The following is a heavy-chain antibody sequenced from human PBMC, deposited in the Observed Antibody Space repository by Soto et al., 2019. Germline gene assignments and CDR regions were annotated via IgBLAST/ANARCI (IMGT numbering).Heavy chain of an antibody. CDR2: INAGNGNT. CDR3: ARVPFTIFGVVISEPLDY. CDR1: GYTFTSYT. Sequence: ASVKVSCTASGYTFTSYTMHWVRQAPGQRLEWMGWINAGNGNTKYSQKFQGRVTITRDTSASTAYMELSSLRSEDTAVYYCARVPFTIFGVVISEPLDYWGQGTLVTVSS. V-gene: IGHV1-3*01. D-gene: IGHD3-3*01. J-gene: IGHJ4*02.